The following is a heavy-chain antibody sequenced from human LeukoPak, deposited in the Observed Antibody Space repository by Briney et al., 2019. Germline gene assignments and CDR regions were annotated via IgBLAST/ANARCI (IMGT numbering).Heavy chain of an antibody. CDR2: ISGSGGST. V-gene: IGHV3-23*01. CDR1: GFTFSSYA. D-gene: IGHD1-26*01. J-gene: IGHJ3*02. Sequence: PGGSLRLSCAASGFTFSSYAMSWVRQAPGKGLEWVSAISGSGGSTYYADSVKGRFTISRDNSKNTLYLQMNSLRAEDTAVYYCAKEVGEGGPPGDAFDIWGQGTMVTVSS. CDR3: AKEVGEGGPPGDAFDI.